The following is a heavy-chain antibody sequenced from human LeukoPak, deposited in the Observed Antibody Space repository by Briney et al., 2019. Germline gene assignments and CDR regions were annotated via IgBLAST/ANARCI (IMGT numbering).Heavy chain of an antibody. Sequence: PGGSLRLSCAASGFTFDDYAMHWVRQAPGKGLEWVSGISWNSGSIGYADSVKGRFTISRDNAKNSLYLQMNSLRAEDTAVYYCARPYSDILTGYNPYFDYWGQGILVTVSS. J-gene: IGHJ4*02. V-gene: IGHV3-9*01. D-gene: IGHD3-9*01. CDR2: ISWNSGSI. CDR1: GFTFDDYA. CDR3: ARPYSDILTGYNPYFDY.